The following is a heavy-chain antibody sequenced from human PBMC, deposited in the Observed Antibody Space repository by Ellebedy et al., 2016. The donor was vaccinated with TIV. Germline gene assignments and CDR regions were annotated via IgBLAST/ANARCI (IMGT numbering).Heavy chain of an antibody. J-gene: IGHJ6*03. CDR2: IYYSGST. D-gene: IGHD3-16*01. CDR1: GGSISTSTYY. Sequence: MPSETLSLTCTVSGGSISTSTYYWGWIRQPPGKGLEWIGSIYYSGSTYYNPSLKSRVTISVDTSKNQLSLKLSSVTAADTAVYYCARHGAGADMSYYYYYMDVWGKGTTVTVSS. V-gene: IGHV4-39*07. CDR3: ARHGAGADMSYYYYYMDV.